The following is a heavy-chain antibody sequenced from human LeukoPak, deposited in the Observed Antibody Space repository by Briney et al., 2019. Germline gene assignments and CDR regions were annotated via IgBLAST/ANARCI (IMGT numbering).Heavy chain of an antibody. CDR3: ARHRIAPADDAFDI. CDR2: IYYSGST. CDR1: GGPISSSSYY. V-gene: IGHV4-39*01. Sequence: PSETLSLTCSVSGGPISSSSYYWGWIRQPPGKGREWMGSIYYSGSTYYNPSLKSRVAISVDTSKTLLSLNLSSVTAADKAVHYCARHRIAPADDAFDIWGRGTMVTVSS. D-gene: IGHD6-13*01. J-gene: IGHJ3*02.